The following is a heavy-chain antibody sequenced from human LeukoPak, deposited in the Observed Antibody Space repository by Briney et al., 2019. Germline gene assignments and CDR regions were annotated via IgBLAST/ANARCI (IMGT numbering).Heavy chain of an antibody. CDR2: IYTSGST. J-gene: IGHJ4*02. D-gene: IGHD3-3*01. CDR1: GGSISSGSYY. CDR3: ARDDFWSGGVDY. Sequence: PSETLSLTCTVSGGSISSGSYYWSWIRQPAGKGLEWIGRIYTSGSTNYNPSLKSRVTISVDTSKNQFSLKLSSVTAADTAVYYCARDDFWSGGVDYWGQGTLVTVSS. V-gene: IGHV4-61*02.